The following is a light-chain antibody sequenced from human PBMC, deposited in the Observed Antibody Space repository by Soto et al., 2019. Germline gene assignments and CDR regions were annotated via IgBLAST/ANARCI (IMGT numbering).Light chain of an antibody. CDR1: QSVSSSY. J-gene: IGKJ3*01. CDR2: DAS. Sequence: EIVLTQSPGTLSLSPRERATLSCRASQSVSSSYLAWYQQKPGQAPRLLIYDASRATGIPDRFSGSGSGTDFTLIITRLEPEDFAVYYCQHYGTSALFGPGTKVDI. CDR3: QHYGTSAL. V-gene: IGKV3-20*01.